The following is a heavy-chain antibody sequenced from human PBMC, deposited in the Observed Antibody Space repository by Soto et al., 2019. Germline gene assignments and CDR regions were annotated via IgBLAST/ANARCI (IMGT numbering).Heavy chain of an antibody. Sequence: QVQLVESGGGEVQPGRSLRLSCAASGFTLRSYGMHWVRQAPGKGLEWVAVISYDGSNKYSADSVKGRFTISRDNSKNTLYLQMNSLRTEDTAVYYCAKGLGVVSPGDIKGVVGMDVWGQGTTVTVSS. J-gene: IGHJ6*02. V-gene: IGHV3-30*18. CDR3: AKGLGVVSPGDIKGVVGMDV. CDR1: GFTLRSYG. CDR2: ISYDGSNK. D-gene: IGHD2-2*01.